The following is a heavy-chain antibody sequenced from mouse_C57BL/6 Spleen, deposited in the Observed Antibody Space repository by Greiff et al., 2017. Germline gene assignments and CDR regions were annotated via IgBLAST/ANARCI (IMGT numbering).Heavy chain of an antibody. Sequence: QLQESGPELVKPGASVKISCKASGYSFTDYNMNWVKQSNGKSLEWIGVINPNYGTTSYNQKFKGKATLTVDQSSSTAYMQLNSLTSEDSAVYYCARGRDYDLYYYAMDYWGQGTSVTVSS. V-gene: IGHV1-39*01. CDR2: INPNYGTT. CDR1: GYSFTDYN. CDR3: ARGRDYDLYYYAMDY. J-gene: IGHJ4*01. D-gene: IGHD2-4*01.